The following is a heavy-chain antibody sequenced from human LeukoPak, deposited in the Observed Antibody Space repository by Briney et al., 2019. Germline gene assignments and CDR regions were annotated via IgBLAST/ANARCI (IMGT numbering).Heavy chain of an antibody. V-gene: IGHV4-59*04. J-gene: IGHJ4*02. Sequence: SETLSLTCTVSGASISSYYWAWIRQPPGKGLEWIGTFYSSGSTYYNPSLKSRVTMSVDTSKNQFYLKLSSVTAADTAVYYCARHGIAAAGTSYYYWGQGTLVTVFS. CDR3: ARHGIAAAGTSYYY. CDR2: FYSSGST. CDR1: GASISSYY. D-gene: IGHD6-13*01.